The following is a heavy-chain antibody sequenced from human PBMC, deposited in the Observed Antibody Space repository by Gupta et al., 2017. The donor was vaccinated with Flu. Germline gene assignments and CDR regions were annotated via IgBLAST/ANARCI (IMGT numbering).Heavy chain of an antibody. CDR3: ASCRHNF. V-gene: IGHV3-7*01. CDR1: GFSFSNYW. CDR2: IKQDGSEK. J-gene: IGHJ4*02. Sequence: EVQLVESGGGLVQPGGSLRLSCAASGFSFSNYWMSWVRQAPGKGLEWVADIKQDGSEKNYVDSVKGRFTISRDNSKKSLYLQMNSLRAEDTAMYYCASCRHNFWGQGTLVTVSS.